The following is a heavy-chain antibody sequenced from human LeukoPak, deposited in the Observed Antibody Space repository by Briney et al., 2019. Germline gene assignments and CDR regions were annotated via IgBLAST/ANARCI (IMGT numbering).Heavy chain of an antibody. J-gene: IGHJ4*02. CDR3: AKVRTGHYFDY. V-gene: IGHV3-64*01. Sequence: GGSLRLSCAASGFTFSSYAMHWVRQAPGKGLEYVSAISTDGGSPYYANSVKGRFTISRDNSKNTLYLQMGSLRAEDMAVYYCAKVRTGHYFDYWGQGTLVTVSS. D-gene: IGHD1-1*01. CDR1: GFTFSSYA. CDR2: ISTDGGSP.